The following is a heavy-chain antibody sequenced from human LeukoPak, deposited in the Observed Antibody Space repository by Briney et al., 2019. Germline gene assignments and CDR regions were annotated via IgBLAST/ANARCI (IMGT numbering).Heavy chain of an antibody. CDR2: ISSSGSTI. J-gene: IGHJ6*02. Sequence: GGSLRLSCAASGFTFSSYEMNWVRQAPGKGLEWVSYISSSGSTIYYADSVKGRFTISRDNAKNSLYLQMNSLRAEDTAVYYCARASQGYGMYVWGQGTTVTVSS. CDR3: ARASQGYGMYV. CDR1: GFTFSSYE. V-gene: IGHV3-48*03.